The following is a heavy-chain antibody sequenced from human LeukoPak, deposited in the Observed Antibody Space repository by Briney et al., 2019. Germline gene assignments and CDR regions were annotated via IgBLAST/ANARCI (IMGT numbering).Heavy chain of an antibody. Sequence: PSGTLSLTCAVSGGSISSSNWWSWVRQPPGKGLEWIGEIYHSGSTNYNPSLKSRVTISVDKSKNQFSLKLSSVTAADTAVYYCARDSNNWNYASLGYWGQGTLVTVSS. CDR2: IYHSGST. D-gene: IGHD1-7*01. V-gene: IGHV4-4*02. J-gene: IGHJ4*02. CDR1: GGSISSSNW. CDR3: ARDSNNWNYASLGY.